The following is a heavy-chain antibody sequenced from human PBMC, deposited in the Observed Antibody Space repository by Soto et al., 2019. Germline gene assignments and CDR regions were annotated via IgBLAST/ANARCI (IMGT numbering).Heavy chain of an antibody. J-gene: IGHJ6*02. CDR2: VYYSGST. Sequence: SETLSLTCDVSGDSISTYYWSWIRQPPGEGLEWIGYVYYSGSTLYNPSLESRVTLSIDMSKKQVSLKLSSVIAADTAVYYCASATANNGITGTDYGMDVWGQGTTVTVSS. V-gene: IGHV4-59*01. CDR3: ASATANNGITGTDYGMDV. D-gene: IGHD1-7*01. CDR1: GDSISTYY.